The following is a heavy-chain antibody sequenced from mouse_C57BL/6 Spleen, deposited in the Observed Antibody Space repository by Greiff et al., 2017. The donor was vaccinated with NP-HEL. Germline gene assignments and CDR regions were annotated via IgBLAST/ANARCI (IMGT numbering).Heavy chain of an antibody. D-gene: IGHD2-3*01. Sequence: EVQLQESGPGLVKPSQSLSLTCSVTGYSITSGYYWNWIRQFPGNKLEWMGYISYDGSNNYNPSLKNRISITRDTSKNQFFLKLNSVTTEDTATYYCARRPHDGYWYFDVWGTGTTVTVSS. CDR2: ISYDGSN. CDR3: ARRPHDGYWYFDV. V-gene: IGHV3-6*01. J-gene: IGHJ1*03. CDR1: GYSITSGYY.